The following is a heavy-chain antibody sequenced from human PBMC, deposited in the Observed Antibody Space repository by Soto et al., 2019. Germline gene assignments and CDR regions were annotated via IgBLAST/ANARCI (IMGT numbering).Heavy chain of an antibody. V-gene: IGHV1-69*12. CDR1: GGTFSSYA. CDR3: ARSVGGIPLVGYFAH. J-gene: IGHJ4*02. D-gene: IGHD6-6*01. CDR2: IIPIFGTA. Sequence: QVQLVQSGAEVKKPGSSVKVSCKASGGTFSSYAISWVRQAPGQGLEWMGGIIPIFGTANYAQKFQGRVTITADESTSTAYRELRSLRSEDTAVYYCARSVGGIPLVGYFAHWGQGTLVTVSS.